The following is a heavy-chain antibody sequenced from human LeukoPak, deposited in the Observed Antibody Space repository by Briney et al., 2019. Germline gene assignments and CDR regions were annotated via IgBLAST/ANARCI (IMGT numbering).Heavy chain of an antibody. J-gene: IGHJ4*02. CDR1: GGTFSSYA. CDR3: AHRQVGWFDY. Sequence: GASVKVSCKASGGTFSSYAISWVRQAPGQGLEWMGWINPNSGGTNYAQKFQGRVTMTRDTSISTAYMELSRLRSDDTATYYCAHRQVGWFDYWGQGTLVTVSS. D-gene: IGHD2-15*01. CDR2: INPNSGGT. V-gene: IGHV1-2*02.